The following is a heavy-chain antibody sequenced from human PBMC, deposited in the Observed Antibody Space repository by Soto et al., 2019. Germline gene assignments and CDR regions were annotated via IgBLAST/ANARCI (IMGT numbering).Heavy chain of an antibody. J-gene: IGHJ3*02. CDR1: GFTFSSYG. D-gene: IGHD3-22*01. V-gene: IGHV3-30*18. CDR2: ISYDGSNK. Sequence: QVQLVESGGGVVQPGRSLRLSCAASGFTFSSYGMHWVRQAPGKGLEWVAVISYDGSNKYYADSVKGRFTISRDNSKNTLYLQMNSLRVEDTAVCYCAKTPTYYHDSSGYYQTDAFDICVHGTMVTVSS. CDR3: AKTPTYYHDSSGYYQTDAFDI.